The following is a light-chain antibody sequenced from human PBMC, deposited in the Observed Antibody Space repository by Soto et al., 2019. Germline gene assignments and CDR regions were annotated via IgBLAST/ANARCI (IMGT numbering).Light chain of an antibody. CDR1: DSDVGGYNY. V-gene: IGLV2-14*01. CDR3: SSFTNNNTPHVV. Sequence: QSVLTQPASVSGSPGQSITISCPGTDSDVGGYNYVSWYQQHPGKAPKLMIYGVYNRPSGVSNRFSGSKSGNTASLTISGLQAEDEADYYCSSFTNNNTPHVVFGGGTKLTVL. CDR2: GVY. J-gene: IGLJ2*01.